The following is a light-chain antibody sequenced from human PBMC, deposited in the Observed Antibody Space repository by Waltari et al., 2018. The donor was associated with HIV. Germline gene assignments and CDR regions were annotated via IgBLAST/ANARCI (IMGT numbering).Light chain of an antibody. CDR2: SNN. Sequence: QSVLTQPPSASGTPGQRVTISCYGSSSTIGSNTVNWYQQLPGTAPKLLIYSNNQRPSGVPDRFSGSKSGTSVSLAISGLQSEDEADYYCAAWDDSLNGYVFGTGTKVTVL. J-gene: IGLJ1*01. V-gene: IGLV1-44*01. CDR3: AAWDDSLNGYV. CDR1: SSTIGSNT.